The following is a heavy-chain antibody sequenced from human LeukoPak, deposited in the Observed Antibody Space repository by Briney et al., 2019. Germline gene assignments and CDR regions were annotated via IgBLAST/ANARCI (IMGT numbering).Heavy chain of an antibody. D-gene: IGHD3-22*01. Sequence: SGTLSLTCTVSGGSISRYYWSWIRQPPGKGLEWIGYIYDSGSTNYNPSLKSRVTISLDMSKNQFSLKLSSVTAADTAVYYCARYASSGLDYWGQGTLVTVSS. V-gene: IGHV4-59*01. J-gene: IGHJ4*02. CDR3: ARYASSGLDY. CDR2: IYDSGST. CDR1: GGSISRYY.